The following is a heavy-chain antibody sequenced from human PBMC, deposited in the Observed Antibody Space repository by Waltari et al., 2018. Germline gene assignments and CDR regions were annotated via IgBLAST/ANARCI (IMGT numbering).Heavy chain of an antibody. CDR1: GYSISRGYY. CDR2: IYHSGST. Sequence: QVQLQESGPGLVKPSETLSLTCAVSGYSISRGYYLGWLRQPPGKGLEWIGSIYHSGSTYYNPSLKSRVTISVDTSKNQFSLKLSSVTAADTAVYYCAINDSSGRDAFDIWGQGTMVTVSS. CDR3: AINDSSGRDAFDI. J-gene: IGHJ3*02. V-gene: IGHV4-38-2*01. D-gene: IGHD3-22*01.